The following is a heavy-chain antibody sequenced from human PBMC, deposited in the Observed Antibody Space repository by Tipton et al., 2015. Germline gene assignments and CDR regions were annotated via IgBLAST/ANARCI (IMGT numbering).Heavy chain of an antibody. V-gene: IGHV1-2*02. CDR1: GYSFNDYY. J-gene: IGHJ4*02. D-gene: IGHD3-22*01. CDR3: ARRFKNDKSDYFYSDS. Sequence: QLVQSGPEVKKPGASVKVSCKASGYSFNDYYMQWVRQAPGQGLEWMGWINPKSGGTNFAQKFEGRVTMTRDTSITTVYMELRSLTSDDTAVYYCARRFKNDKSDYFYSDSWGQGTLVTVSS. CDR2: INPKSGGT.